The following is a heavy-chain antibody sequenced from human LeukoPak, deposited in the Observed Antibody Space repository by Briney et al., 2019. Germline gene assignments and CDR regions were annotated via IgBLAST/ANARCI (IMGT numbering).Heavy chain of an antibody. V-gene: IGHV3-21*01. D-gene: IGHD6-19*01. J-gene: IGHJ4*02. CDR3: ARDLMAVAGTGFDY. CDR1: GFTFSSYS. CDR2: ISRGGDYT. Sequence: GWSVRLSCAASGFTFSSYSMNWVRQAPGKGLEWVSSISRGGDYTYIEDSVKGRFTISRDNAKDSLYLQLNSLRAEDTAVYYCARDLMAVAGTGFDYWGQGTLVTVP.